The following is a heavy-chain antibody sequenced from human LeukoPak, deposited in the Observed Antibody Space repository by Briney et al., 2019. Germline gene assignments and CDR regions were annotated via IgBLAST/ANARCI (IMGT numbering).Heavy chain of an antibody. CDR2: LNPTGGST. CDR1: GYTFTSYY. J-gene: IGHJ5*02. V-gene: IGHV1-46*01. CDR3: ARDNSVGDNAWWFDP. D-gene: IGHD1-26*01. Sequence: ASVKVSCKASGYTFTSYYMHWVRQAPGQGLEWMGLLNPTGGSTGYAQKFQGRVTMTRDMSTSTDYMELSSLRSEDTAIYYCARDNSVGDNAWWFDPWGQGTLVTVSS.